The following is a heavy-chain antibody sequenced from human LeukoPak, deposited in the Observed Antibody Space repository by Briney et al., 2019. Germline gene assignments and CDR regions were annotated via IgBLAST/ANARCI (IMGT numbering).Heavy chain of an antibody. J-gene: IGHJ4*02. CDR2: IYSGGAT. V-gene: IGHV3-53*01. CDR3: ARGRFSGPDDY. CDR1: EFSVSSNY. Sequence: SGGSLTLSCTVSEFSVSSNYMNWLRQAPRKGLEWVSVIYSGGATYYADSVRGRFTISRDNSKNMVSLQMTSLGAEDTAVYYCARGRFSGPDDYWGQGTLVTVSS. D-gene: IGHD6-19*01.